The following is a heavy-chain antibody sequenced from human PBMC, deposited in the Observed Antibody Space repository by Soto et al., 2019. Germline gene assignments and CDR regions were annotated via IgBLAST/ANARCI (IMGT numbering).Heavy chain of an antibody. Sequence: PGGSLTLSCAASGFPFSSYSMSWVRQAPGKGLEWVSAISGSGGSTYYADSVKGRFTISRDNSKNTLYLQMNSLRAEDTAVYYCAKSALGYCSGGSCSTNDYWGQGTLVTVSS. CDR2: ISGSGGST. V-gene: IGHV3-23*01. CDR3: AKSALGYCSGGSCSTNDY. D-gene: IGHD2-15*01. CDR1: GFPFSSYS. J-gene: IGHJ4*02.